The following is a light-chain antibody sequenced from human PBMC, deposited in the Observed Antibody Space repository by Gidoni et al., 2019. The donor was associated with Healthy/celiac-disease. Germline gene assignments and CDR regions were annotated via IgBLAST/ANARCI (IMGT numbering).Light chain of an antibody. CDR1: QSVSSY. J-gene: IGKJ1*01. CDR3: QQRSNWPPWT. V-gene: IGKV3-11*01. Sequence: IVLTQSPATLSLSPGERATLSCRASQSVSSYLAWYQQKPGQAPRLLIYDASNRATGIPARFSGSGSGTDFTLNISSLEPEDLAVYYCQQRSNWPPWTFGQGTKVEIK. CDR2: DAS.